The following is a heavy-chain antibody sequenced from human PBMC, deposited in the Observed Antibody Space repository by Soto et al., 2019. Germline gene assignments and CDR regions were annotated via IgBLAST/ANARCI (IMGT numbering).Heavy chain of an antibody. V-gene: IGHV1-8*01. J-gene: IGHJ4*02. CDR3: ARGSVARYSIAAAVHFDY. CDR2: MNPNSGNT. CDR1: GYTFTSYD. D-gene: IGHD6-13*01. Sequence: ASVKVSCKASGYTFTSYDINWVRQATGQGLEWMGWMNPNSGNTGYAQKFQGRVTMTRNTSISTAYMELSSLRSEDTAVYYCARGSVARYSIAAAVHFDYWGQGTLVTVSS.